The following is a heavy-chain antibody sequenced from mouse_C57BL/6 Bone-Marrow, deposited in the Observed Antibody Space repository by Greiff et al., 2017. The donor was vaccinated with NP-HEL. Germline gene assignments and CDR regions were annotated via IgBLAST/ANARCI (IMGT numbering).Heavy chain of an antibody. V-gene: IGHV1-61*01. CDR3: ASGSRGGWFGC. Sequence: QVQLQQPGAELVRPGASVKLSCKASGYTFTSYWIDWVKQRPGQGLEWIGNIYPADGVTHYNQKFKDKATLPVDKASSTAYMQLSSLTSEDSAVYYGASGSRGGWFGCWGQGTTVTVSA. D-gene: IGHD1-1*02. J-gene: IGHJ3*01. CDR1: GYTFTSYW. CDR2: IYPADGVT.